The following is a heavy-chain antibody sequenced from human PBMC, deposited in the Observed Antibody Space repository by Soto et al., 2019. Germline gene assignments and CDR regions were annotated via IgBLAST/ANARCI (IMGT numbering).Heavy chain of an antibody. CDR3: ASLGGSGSYYNRVYGMDV. Sequence: GGSLRLSCAASGFTFSSYGMHWVRQAPGKGLEWVAVIWYDGSNKYYADSVKGRFTIPRDNSKNTLYLQMNSLRAEDTAVYYCASLGGSGSYYNRVYGMDVWGQGXTVTVSS. CDR2: IWYDGSNK. J-gene: IGHJ6*02. CDR1: GFTFSSYG. V-gene: IGHV3-33*01. D-gene: IGHD3-10*01.